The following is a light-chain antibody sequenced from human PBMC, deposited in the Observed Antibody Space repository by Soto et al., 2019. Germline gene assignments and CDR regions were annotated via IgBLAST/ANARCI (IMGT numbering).Light chain of an antibody. V-gene: IGKV1-27*01. CDR1: QGIRNF. CDR3: QKYSSVPV. CDR2: AAS. J-gene: IGKJ3*01. Sequence: DNQMTQSPTSLSASVGDRVTITCRASQGIRNFVAWYQQKPGKAPELLIYAASTLQSGVPSRFSGSGSGTDFTLTINSLQPEDVATYSCQKYSSVPVFGPGTKVEIK.